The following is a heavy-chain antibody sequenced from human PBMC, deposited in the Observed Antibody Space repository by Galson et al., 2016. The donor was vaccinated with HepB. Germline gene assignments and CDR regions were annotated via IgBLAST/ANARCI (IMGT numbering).Heavy chain of an antibody. CDR3: ASSDYDYVWGTYRGLLNY. D-gene: IGHD3-16*02. CDR2: LSGSGRTT. CDR1: GFTFNNYA. Sequence: SLRLSCAASGFTFNNYAMSWVRQAPGKGLEWVSGLSGSGRTTYYADSVKGRFTISRYNSKNTLYLQMNSLRAEDTAIYYCASSDYDYVWGTYRGLLNYWGQGTLVTVSS. J-gene: IGHJ4*02. V-gene: IGHV3-23*01.